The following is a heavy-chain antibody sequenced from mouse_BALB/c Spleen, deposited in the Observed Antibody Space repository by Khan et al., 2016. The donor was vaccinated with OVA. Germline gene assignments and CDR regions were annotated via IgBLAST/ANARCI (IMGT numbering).Heavy chain of an antibody. D-gene: IGHD2-1*01. CDR1: GYTFTNYG. V-gene: IGHV9-3-1*01. CDR3: ARVGNYLYFDV. CDR2: INTYTGEP. Sequence: QIQLVQSGPELKKPGETVKISCKASGYTFTNYGMTWVKQAPGKGLKWMGWINTYTGEPTYADDFKGRFAFSLETSATTASLQINNIKNEDTATYFCARVGNYLYFDVWGAGTTVTVSS. J-gene: IGHJ1*01.